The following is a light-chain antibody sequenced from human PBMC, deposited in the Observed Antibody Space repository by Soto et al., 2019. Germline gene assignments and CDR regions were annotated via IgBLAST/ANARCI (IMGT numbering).Light chain of an antibody. CDR3: QQYGNSPFT. V-gene: IGKV3-20*01. J-gene: IGKJ5*01. CDR2: GAS. Sequence: EIVLTHSPGTLSLSPGEIATLSCRASQSVSSSYLAWYQQKPGQAPRLLIYGASSRATGIPDRFSGSGSGTDFTLTISRLEPEDFAVYYCQQYGNSPFTFGQGTRLEIK. CDR1: QSVSSSY.